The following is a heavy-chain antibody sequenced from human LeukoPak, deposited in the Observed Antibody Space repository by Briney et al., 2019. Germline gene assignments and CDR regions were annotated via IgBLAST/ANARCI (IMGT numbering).Heavy chain of an antibody. J-gene: IGHJ3*02. CDR1: GFTFSSYA. V-gene: IGHV3-30*04. Sequence: GGSLRLSCAASGFTFSSYAMHWVRQAPGKGLEWVAVISYDGSNKYYADSVKGRFTISRDNSKNTLYLQMNSLRAEDTAVYYCALTDWGDFWTSFDIWGQGTMVTVSS. CDR2: ISYDGSNK. CDR3: ALTDWGDFWTSFDI. D-gene: IGHD3-3*01.